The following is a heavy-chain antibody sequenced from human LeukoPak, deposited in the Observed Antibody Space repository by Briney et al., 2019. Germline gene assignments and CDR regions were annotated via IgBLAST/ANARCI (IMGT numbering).Heavy chain of an antibody. J-gene: IGHJ4*02. Sequence: ASVKVSCKASGHTFTGYYMHWVRQAPGQGLEWMGWINPNSGGANHAQKFQGRVSMTRDTSISTAYMELSRLRSDDTAVYYCAQSSGWDSLKYWGQGTLVTVSS. CDR1: GHTFTGYY. CDR2: INPNSGGA. V-gene: IGHV1-2*02. CDR3: AQSSGWDSLKY. D-gene: IGHD6-19*01.